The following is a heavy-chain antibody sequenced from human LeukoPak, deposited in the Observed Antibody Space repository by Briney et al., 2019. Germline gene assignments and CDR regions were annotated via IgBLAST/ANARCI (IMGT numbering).Heavy chain of an antibody. V-gene: IGHV3-11*01. CDR1: GFTFSDYY. CDR2: ISSRGSTI. CDR3: ARTYYYGSGSADY. D-gene: IGHD3-10*01. Sequence: GGSLRLSCAASGFTFSDYYMSWIRQAPGKGLEWVSYISSRGSTIYYADSVKGRFTISRDNAKNSLYLQMNSLRAEDTAVYYCARTYYYGSGSADYWGQGTLVTVSS. J-gene: IGHJ4*02.